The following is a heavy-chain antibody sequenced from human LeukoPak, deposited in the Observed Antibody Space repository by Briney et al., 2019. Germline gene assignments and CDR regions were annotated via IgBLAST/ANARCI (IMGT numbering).Heavy chain of an antibody. CDR2: IYSGGGT. V-gene: IGHV3-66*01. J-gene: IGHJ4*02. Sequence: GGSLRLSCAASGFTVSSSYMNWVRQAPGKGLEWVSLIYSGGGTYYADSVKGRFTISRDNSKNTLYLQMNSLRAEDTAVYYCARNYYDSSAYYYFDFWGQGTLVTVSS. CDR1: GFTVSSSY. D-gene: IGHD3-22*01. CDR3: ARNYYDSSAYYYFDF.